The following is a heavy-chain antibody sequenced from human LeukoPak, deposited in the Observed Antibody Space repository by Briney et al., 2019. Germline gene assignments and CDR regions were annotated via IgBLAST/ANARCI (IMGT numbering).Heavy chain of an antibody. CDR2: IYYSGST. CDR3: ARAPYDFWSGYPAGGWFDP. V-gene: IGHV4-39*01. CDR1: GGSISSSSYY. D-gene: IGHD3-3*01. J-gene: IGHJ5*02. Sequence: SETLSLTCTVSGGSISSSSYYWGWIRQPPGKGLEWIGSIYYSGSTYYNPSLKSRVTISVDTSKNQFSLKLSSVTAADTAVYYCARAPYDFWSGYPAGGWFDPWGQGTLVTVSS.